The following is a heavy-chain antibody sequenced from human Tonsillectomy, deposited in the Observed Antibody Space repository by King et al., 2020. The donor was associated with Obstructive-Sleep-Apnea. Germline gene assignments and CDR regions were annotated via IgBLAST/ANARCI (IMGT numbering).Heavy chain of an antibody. Sequence: VQLVESGGDLVQPGGSLRLSCAASGFTFSSYAMNWVRQTPGKGLEWVSMISGSGTNAYYADSVKGRFTISRENSKNIVSLQMNSLRAEDTAVYYCAKRKTSGWNVFDYWGQGTLVSVSS. D-gene: IGHD6-19*01. V-gene: IGHV3-23*04. J-gene: IGHJ4*02. CDR2: ISGSGTNA. CDR1: GFTFSSYA. CDR3: AKRKTSGWNVFDY.